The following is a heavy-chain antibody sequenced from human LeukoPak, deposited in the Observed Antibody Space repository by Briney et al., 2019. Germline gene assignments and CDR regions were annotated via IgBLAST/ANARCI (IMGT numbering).Heavy chain of an antibody. J-gene: IGHJ4*02. CDR2: ISWNSGSI. Sequence: PGRSLRLSCAASGFTFDDYAMHGVRQAPGKGLEGVSGISWNSGSIGYADSVKGRFTISRVNAKNSLYLQMNSLRAEDTALYYCAKGGSVSFWGQGTLVTVSS. CDR3: AKGGSVSF. CDR1: GFTFDDYA. V-gene: IGHV3-9*01. D-gene: IGHD3-10*01.